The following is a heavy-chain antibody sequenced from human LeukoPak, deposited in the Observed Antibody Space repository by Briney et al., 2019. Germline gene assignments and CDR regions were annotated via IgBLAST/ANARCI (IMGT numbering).Heavy chain of an antibody. CDR2: INHSGST. V-gene: IGHV4-34*01. D-gene: IGHD3-3*01. CDR1: GGSFSGYY. CDR3: ARSEWFLRYFDY. J-gene: IGHJ4*02. Sequence: SETLSLTCAVYGGSFSGYYWSWIRQPPGKGLEWIGEINHSGSTNYNPSLKSRVTISVDTSKNQFSLKLSSVTAADTAVYYCARSEWFLRYFDYWGQGTLVTVSS.